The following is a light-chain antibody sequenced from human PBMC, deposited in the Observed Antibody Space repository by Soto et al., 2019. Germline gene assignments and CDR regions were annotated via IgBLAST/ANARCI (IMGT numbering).Light chain of an antibody. CDR2: AAS. J-gene: IGKJ1*01. CDR3: QQYGSSTWT. Sequence: EIVMTQSQATLSVSPGERATLSCRASQSVSSNLAWYQQKPGQAPRLLIYAASRRATGIPDRFSGSGSGTDFTLTISRLETEDFAVYDGQQYGSSTWTFGQGTKVDIK. CDR1: QSVSSN. V-gene: IGKV3-20*01.